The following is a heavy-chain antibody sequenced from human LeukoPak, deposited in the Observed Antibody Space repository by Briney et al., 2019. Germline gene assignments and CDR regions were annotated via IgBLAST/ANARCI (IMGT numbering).Heavy chain of an antibody. CDR2: INHSGST. Sequence: PSETLSLTCAVYGVSFSGYYWSWIRQPPGKGLEWIGEINHSGSTNYNPSLKSRVTISVDTSKNQFSLKLSSVTAADTAVYYCARLGQLVDYWGQGTLVTVSS. CDR1: GVSFSGYY. J-gene: IGHJ4*02. V-gene: IGHV4-34*01. CDR3: ARLGQLVDY. D-gene: IGHD6-6*01.